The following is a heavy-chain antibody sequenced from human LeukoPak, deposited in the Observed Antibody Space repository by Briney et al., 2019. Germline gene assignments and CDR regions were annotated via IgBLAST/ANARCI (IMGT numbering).Heavy chain of an antibody. J-gene: IGHJ3*02. CDR1: GFTFSSYG. Sequence: GGSLRLSCAASGFTFSSYGMHWVRQAPGKGLEWVAFIRYDGSIKYYADSVKGRFTISRDNSKNTLYLQMNSLRAEDTAVYYCAKDLSSTSRTDAFDIWGQGTMVTVSS. CDR2: IRYDGSIK. D-gene: IGHD2-2*01. CDR3: AKDLSSTSRTDAFDI. V-gene: IGHV3-30*02.